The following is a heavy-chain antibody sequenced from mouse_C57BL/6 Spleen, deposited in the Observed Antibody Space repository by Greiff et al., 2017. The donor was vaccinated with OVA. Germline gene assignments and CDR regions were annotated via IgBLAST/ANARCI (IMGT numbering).Heavy chain of an antibody. V-gene: IGHV5-4*01. D-gene: IGHD2-5*01. J-gene: IGHJ2*01. Sequence: DVKLQESGGGLVKPGGSLKLSCAASGFTFSSYAMSWVRQTPEKRLEWVATISDGGSYTYYPDNVKGRFTISRDNAKNNLYLQMSHLKSEDTAMYYCARESSNGYYFDYWGQGTTLTVSS. CDR1: GFTFSSYA. CDR2: ISDGGSYT. CDR3: ARESSNGYYFDY.